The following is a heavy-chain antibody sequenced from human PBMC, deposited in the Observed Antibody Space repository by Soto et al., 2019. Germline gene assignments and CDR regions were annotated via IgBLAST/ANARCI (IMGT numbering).Heavy chain of an antibody. Sequence: SETLSLTCTVSGGSISSSSYYWGWIRQPPGKGLEWIGSIYYSGSTYYNPSLKSRVTISVDTSKNQFSLKLSSVTAADTAVYYCASGYSSFYYYGMDVWGQGTTVTVS. CDR3: ASGYSSFYYYGMDV. V-gene: IGHV4-39*01. CDR2: IYYSGST. J-gene: IGHJ6*02. D-gene: IGHD6-13*01. CDR1: GGSISSSSYY.